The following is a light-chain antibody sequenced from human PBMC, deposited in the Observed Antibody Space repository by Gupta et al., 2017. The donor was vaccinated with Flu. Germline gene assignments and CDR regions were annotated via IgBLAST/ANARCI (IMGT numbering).Light chain of an antibody. J-gene: IGLJ2*01. CDR3: SSYTSCIALVVV. CDR2: DVS. Sequence: GGYKYVSWYQQRPGKAPKLMIYDVSNRPSGVSNRFSASTSCNTSSLTISVLHSEDEADYYCSSYTSCIALVVVFGVWTKLTVL. V-gene: IGLV2-14*04. CDR1: GGYKY.